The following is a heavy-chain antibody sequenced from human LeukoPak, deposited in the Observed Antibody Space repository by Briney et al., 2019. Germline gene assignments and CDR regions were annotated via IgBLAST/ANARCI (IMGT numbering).Heavy chain of an antibody. D-gene: IGHD4-17*01. CDR2: INPNSGGT. J-gene: IGHJ5*02. V-gene: IGHV1-2*04. CDR3: ARGGDYVGHMGFDP. Sequence: ASVKVSCKASGYTVTGYYMHWVRQAPGQGLEWMGWINPNSGGTNYAQKFQGWVTMTRDTSISTAYMELSRLRSDDTAVYYCARGGDYVGHMGFDPWGQGTLVTVSS. CDR1: GYTVTGYY.